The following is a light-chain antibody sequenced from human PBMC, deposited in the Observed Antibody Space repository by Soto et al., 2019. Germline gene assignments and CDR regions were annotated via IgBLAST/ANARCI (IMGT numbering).Light chain of an antibody. J-gene: IGLJ3*02. CDR1: NSDGGAYGY. CDR3: SSYLSIGTWV. CDR2: EVR. V-gene: IGLV2-14*01. Sequence: QSALTQPASVSGSPGQSITISCTGINSDGGAYGYVSWYQLHSGMAPKLVIYEVRNRPSGVSDRFSGSKSGNTSPLTISVPQPEDEPDYFCSSYLSIGTWVFAGGTKLTVL.